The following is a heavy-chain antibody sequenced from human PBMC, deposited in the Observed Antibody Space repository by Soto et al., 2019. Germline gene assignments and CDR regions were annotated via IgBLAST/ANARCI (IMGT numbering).Heavy chain of an antibody. D-gene: IGHD3-10*01. CDR3: ASSYGSGYLAFDY. J-gene: IGHJ4*02. CDR1: GDTFTFYS. V-gene: IGHV1-69*02. Sequence: QVQLVQSGAEVKKPGSSVRVSCKASGDTFTFYSINWVRQAPGLGLEWMGRINPILSMSNYAQRFQGRVTMTADKSESTAFMELSSLRPEDTAMYYCASSYGSGYLAFDYWGQGALVPVSS. CDR2: INPILSMS.